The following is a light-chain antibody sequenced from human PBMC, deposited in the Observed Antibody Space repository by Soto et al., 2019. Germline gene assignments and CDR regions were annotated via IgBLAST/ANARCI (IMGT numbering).Light chain of an antibody. V-gene: IGKV1-17*01. J-gene: IGKJ5*01. CDR2: AAS. CDR1: EGIRND. Sequence: DIQMTQSPSYLSASVGDRLTITCRASEGIRNDLGWYQQKPGKAPKXXIFAASSLQSGVPSRFSGSVSGTDGTLTISSLQKEDGATYYCLQYKNSTITFGQGTRLEIK. CDR3: LQYKNSTIT.